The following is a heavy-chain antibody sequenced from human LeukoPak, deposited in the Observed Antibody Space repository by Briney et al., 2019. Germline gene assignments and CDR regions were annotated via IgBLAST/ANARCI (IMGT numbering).Heavy chain of an antibody. J-gene: IGHJ4*02. CDR2: IWYDGSNK. CDR3: ASERATAPLSDY. CDR1: GFAFNSYG. V-gene: IGHV3-33*01. Sequence: GGSLRLSCAASGFAFNSYGMHWVRQAPGKGLEWVAVIWYDGSNKYHADSVKGRFIISRDNSENTLYLQMNSLRAEDTAVYYCASERATAPLSDYWGQGTLVTVSS.